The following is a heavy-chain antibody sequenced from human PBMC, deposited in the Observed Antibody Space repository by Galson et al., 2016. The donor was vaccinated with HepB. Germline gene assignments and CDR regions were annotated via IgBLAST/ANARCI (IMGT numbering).Heavy chain of an antibody. CDR2: ISNSGSTI. V-gene: IGHV3-48*03. Sequence: SLRLSCAASGFTFSYYEMNWVRQAPGKGLEWISYISNSGSTIYYADSVKGRFTISRDILKNSLFLQTNSLRAEDTAVYFCARDERSGYIYPSYYYHGMDVWGQGTVVTVSS. CDR3: ARDERSGYIYPSYYYHGMDV. CDR1: GFTFSYYE. J-gene: IGHJ6*02. D-gene: IGHD5-24*01.